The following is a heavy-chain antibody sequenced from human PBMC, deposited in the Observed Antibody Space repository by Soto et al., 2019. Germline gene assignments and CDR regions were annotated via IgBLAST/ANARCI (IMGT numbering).Heavy chain of an antibody. CDR1: GFKFSPFW. D-gene: IGHD4-4*01. Sequence: EVQLVESGGGLVQPGGSLRLSCAASGFKFSPFWMHWVRQVPGKGPVWVSRINSDGNSTSYADSVKGRFTISRDNAKNTLYLQMNSLRAEVTAVYYCARGSNHFDYWGQGTLVTVSS. J-gene: IGHJ4*02. V-gene: IGHV3-74*01. CDR3: ARGSNHFDY. CDR2: INSDGNST.